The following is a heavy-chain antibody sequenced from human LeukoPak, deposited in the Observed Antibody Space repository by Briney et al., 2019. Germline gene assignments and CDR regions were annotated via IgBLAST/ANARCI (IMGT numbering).Heavy chain of an antibody. CDR1: GYTFTSYA. D-gene: IGHD2-2*01. J-gene: IGHJ1*01. Sequence: ASVTVSCKASGYTFTSYAMHWVRQAPGQRLEWMGWINAGNGNTKYSQKFQGRVTITRDTSASTAYMELSSLRSEDTAVYYCARDEYCSSTSCYGYFQHWGQGTLVTVSS. CDR2: INAGNGNT. V-gene: IGHV1-3*01. CDR3: ARDEYCSSTSCYGYFQH.